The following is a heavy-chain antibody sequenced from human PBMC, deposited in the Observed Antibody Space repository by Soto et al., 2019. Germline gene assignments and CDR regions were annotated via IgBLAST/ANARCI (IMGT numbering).Heavy chain of an antibody. Sequence: QVQLVESGGGVVQPGRSLRLSCAASGFTFSSYGMHWVRQAPGKGLEWVAVISYDGSNEYYADSVKGRFTISRDNSKNTLYLQMNSLRAEDTAVYYCAKDAGGSSYFDYWGQGTLVTVPS. CDR2: ISYDGSNE. J-gene: IGHJ4*02. V-gene: IGHV3-30*18. CDR1: GFTFSSYG. CDR3: AKDAGGSSYFDY. D-gene: IGHD1-26*01.